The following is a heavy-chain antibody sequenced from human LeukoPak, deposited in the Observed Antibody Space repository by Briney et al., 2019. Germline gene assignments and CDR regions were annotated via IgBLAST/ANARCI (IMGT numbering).Heavy chain of an antibody. Sequence: GGSLRLSCAASGFTFSSYSVNWVRQATGRSVEWGSYISSSSSIIYYADSVKGRFNISRDNAKNSLYLQMNSLRAEDTAVYYCARFGKYSSSWYYFDYWRQGTLVTVSS. CDR3: ARFGKYSSSWYYFDY. V-gene: IGHV3-48*01. D-gene: IGHD6-13*01. CDR2: ISSSSSII. CDR1: GFTFSSYS. J-gene: IGHJ4*02.